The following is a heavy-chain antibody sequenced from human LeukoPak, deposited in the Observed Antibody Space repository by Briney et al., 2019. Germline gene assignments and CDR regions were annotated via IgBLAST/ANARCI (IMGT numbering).Heavy chain of an antibody. CDR2: IYYTGST. V-gene: IGHV4-59*01. D-gene: IGHD6-6*01. Sequence: PSETLSLTCTVSGGSISSYYWSWIRQPPGKGLEGIGYIYYTGSTNYNPSLTSRVNISVDTSKNQFSLNLTSVTAADTAVYYCARWGSIAVARFDYWGQGTLVTVSS. CDR3: ARWGSIAVARFDY. J-gene: IGHJ4*02. CDR1: GGSISSYY.